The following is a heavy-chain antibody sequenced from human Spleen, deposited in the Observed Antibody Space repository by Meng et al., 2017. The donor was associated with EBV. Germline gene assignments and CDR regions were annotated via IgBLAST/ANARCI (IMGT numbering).Heavy chain of an antibody. D-gene: IGHD2-15*01. CDR2: IYHSGHT. CDR1: GDSIDSINW. J-gene: IGHJ5*02. V-gene: IGHV4-4*02. CDR3: ATAHCSGGGCPGGS. Sequence: QRQLQESAPGQGKPSETLSLTCTFSGDSIDSINWWNWVRQPPGKGLEWIGEIYHSGHTNYNPSLRSRVIMSVDKSKNQFSLDLTSVTAADTAIYYCATAHCSGGGCPGGSWGQGTLVTVSS.